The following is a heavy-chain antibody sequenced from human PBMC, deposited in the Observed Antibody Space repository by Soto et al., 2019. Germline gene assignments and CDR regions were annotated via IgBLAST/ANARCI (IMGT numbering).Heavy chain of an antibody. V-gene: IGHV4-39*01. D-gene: IGHD5-12*01. Sequence: QLQLQESGPGLVKPSETLSLTCTVSGGSISSSSYYWGWIRQPPGKGLEGIGSIYYSGSTYNNPSLKSRVTISVDTSKNQFSLKLSSVTAADTAVYYCARSLGVNIVAPRYWGQGTLVTVSS. J-gene: IGHJ4*02. CDR2: IYYSGST. CDR3: ARSLGVNIVAPRY. CDR1: GGSISSSSYY.